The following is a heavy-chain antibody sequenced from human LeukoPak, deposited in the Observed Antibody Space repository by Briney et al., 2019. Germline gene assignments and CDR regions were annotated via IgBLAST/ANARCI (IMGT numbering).Heavy chain of an antibody. J-gene: IGHJ4*02. V-gene: IGHV4-38-2*01. D-gene: IGHD1-7*01. Sequence: PSETLSLTCAVSDYSTSSGYYWGWIRQPPGRGLEWIGGIYRSGATYYNPSLVSRFTISVDMSKNQFFLKVRSVTAADTAVYYCARVNWNFKTLDNWGQGTLVTVSS. CDR1: DYSTSSGYY. CDR3: ARVNWNFKTLDN. CDR2: IYRSGAT.